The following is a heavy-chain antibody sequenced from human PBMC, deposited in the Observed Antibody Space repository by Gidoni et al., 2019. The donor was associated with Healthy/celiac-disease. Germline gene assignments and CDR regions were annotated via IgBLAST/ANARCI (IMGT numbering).Heavy chain of an antibody. CDR3: ARKSGSGVLY. Sequence: EVQLVQSGAEVKQHGESLRISCKGSGYSFTSYWISWVRQMPWKGLEWMGRIDPRDSYTTYSPSFQGHVTISADKSISTAYLQWSSRKASDTAMYYCARKSGSGVLYWGQGTLVTVSS. V-gene: IGHV5-10-1*03. D-gene: IGHD2-8*01. J-gene: IGHJ4*02. CDR2: IDPRDSYT. CDR1: GYSFTSYW.